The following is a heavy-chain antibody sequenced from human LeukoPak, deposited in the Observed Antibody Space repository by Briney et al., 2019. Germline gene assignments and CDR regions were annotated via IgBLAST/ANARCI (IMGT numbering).Heavy chain of an antibody. CDR3: AKAERIAARPSYYYYMDV. J-gene: IGHJ6*03. V-gene: IGHV3-23*01. Sequence: GGSLRLSCAASGFTFSSYAMSWVRQAPGKGLEWVSAISGSGGSTYYADSVKGRFTISRDNSKNTLYLQMNSLRAEDTAVYYCAKAERIAARPSYYYYMDVWGKGTTVTVSS. CDR2: ISGSGGST. CDR1: GFTFSSYA. D-gene: IGHD6-6*01.